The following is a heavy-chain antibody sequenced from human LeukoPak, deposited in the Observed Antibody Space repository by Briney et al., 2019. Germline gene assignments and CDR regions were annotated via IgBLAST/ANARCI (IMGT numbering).Heavy chain of an antibody. D-gene: IGHD3-22*01. Sequence: GRSLRLSCAASGFTFDDYAMHWVRQAPGKGLEWVAVIWYDGSNKYYADSVKGRFTISRDNSKNTLYLQMNSLRAEDTAVYYCARGPLEYYYDSSGFDYWGQGTLVTVSS. V-gene: IGHV3-33*08. CDR3: ARGPLEYYYDSSGFDY. CDR2: IWYDGSNK. J-gene: IGHJ4*02. CDR1: GFTFDDYA.